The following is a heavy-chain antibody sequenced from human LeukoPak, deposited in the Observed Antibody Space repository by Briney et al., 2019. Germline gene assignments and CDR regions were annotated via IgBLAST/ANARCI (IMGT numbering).Heavy chain of an antibody. CDR3: ATTRDYYDNSGYTPLQD. D-gene: IGHD3-22*01. Sequence: ASVKVSCKASGSTFSTYAVNWVRQAPGQGLEWMGGIIPILGTSNYAQSFQGRLTITADESSGTAYMALSSLRSEDTAIYYCATTRDYYDNSGYTPLQDWGQGTLVTVSS. V-gene: IGHV1-69*13. CDR1: GSTFSTYA. CDR2: IIPILGTS. J-gene: IGHJ1*01.